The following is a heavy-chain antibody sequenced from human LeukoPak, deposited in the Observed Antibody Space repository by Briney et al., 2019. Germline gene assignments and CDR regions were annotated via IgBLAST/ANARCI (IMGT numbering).Heavy chain of an antibody. CDR1: GYTFTGYY. CDR2: INPNSGAT. V-gene: IGHV1-2*02. J-gene: IGHJ4*02. D-gene: IGHD5-18*01. Sequence: ASVKVSCKASGYTFTGYYMHWVRQAPGQGLEWMGWINPNSGATNYAQKFQGRVTMTRDTSISTAYMELSRLRSDDTAVYYCARVTIQLWLAFDYWGQGTLVTVSS. CDR3: ARVTIQLWLAFDY.